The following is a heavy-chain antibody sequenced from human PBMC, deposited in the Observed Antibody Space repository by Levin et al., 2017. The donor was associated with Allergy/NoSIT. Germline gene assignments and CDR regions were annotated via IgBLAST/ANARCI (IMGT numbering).Heavy chain of an antibody. J-gene: IGHJ6*02. CDR1: GYTFSSYG. CDR2: IWYDGSDQ. Sequence: PGGSLRLSCAASGYTFSSYGVHWVRQTPGKGLEWVALIWYDGSDQYYADSVKGRFTISRDNLKNTVYLQMNSLRGEDTAVYYCARDPAPYGDYASDSLDVWGQGTTVTVSS. D-gene: IGHD4-17*01. V-gene: IGHV3-33*01. CDR3: ARDPAPYGDYASDSLDV.